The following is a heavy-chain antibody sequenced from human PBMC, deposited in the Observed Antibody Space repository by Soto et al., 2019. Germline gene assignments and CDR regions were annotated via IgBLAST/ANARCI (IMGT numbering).Heavy chain of an antibody. CDR3: AFYYYDSSAFRD. V-gene: IGHV3-21*01. J-gene: IGHJ4*02. CDR2: ISSSSSYI. D-gene: IGHD3-22*01. CDR1: GFTFSSYS. Sequence: EVQLVESGGGLVKPGGSLRLSCAASGFTFSSYSMNWVRQAPGKGLEWVSSISSSSSYIYYADSVKGRFTISRDNAENSLYLQMNSLRAEDTAVYYCAFYYYDSSAFRDWGQGTLVTVSS.